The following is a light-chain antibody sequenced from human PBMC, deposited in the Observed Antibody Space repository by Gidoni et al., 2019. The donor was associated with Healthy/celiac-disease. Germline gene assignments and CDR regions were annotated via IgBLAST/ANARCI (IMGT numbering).Light chain of an antibody. CDR1: QGISNY. V-gene: IGKV1-27*01. Sequence: IQMTQSPSSLSASVGDRVTITCRESQGISNYLAWYQQKPGRVPKLLIYAASTLQSGVPSWFSGSGSGKDFTLTISSLQPEDVATYYCQKYNSAPWTFXHXTKVEIK. CDR3: QKYNSAPWT. CDR2: AAS. J-gene: IGKJ1*01.